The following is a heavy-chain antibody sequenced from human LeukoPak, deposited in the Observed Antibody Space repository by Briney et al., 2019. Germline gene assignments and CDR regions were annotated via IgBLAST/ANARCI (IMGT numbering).Heavy chain of an antibody. CDR1: GGSFSGYY. D-gene: IGHD4-17*01. CDR2: INHSGST. J-gene: IGHJ5*02. CDR3: ARTNYGEKGVAVDL. V-gene: IGHV4-34*01. Sequence: SSETLSLTCAVYGGSFSGYYWSWIRQPPRKGLEWIGEINHSGSTNYNPSLKSRVTISVNTSKNQFSLKLSSVTAADTAVYYCARTNYGEKGVAVDLWGQGTLVTDSS.